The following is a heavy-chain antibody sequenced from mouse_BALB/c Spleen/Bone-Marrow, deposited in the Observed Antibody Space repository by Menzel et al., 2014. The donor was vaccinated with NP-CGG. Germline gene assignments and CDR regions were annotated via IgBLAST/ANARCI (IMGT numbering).Heavy chain of an antibody. D-gene: IGHD1-2*01. CDR3: ARGGYYGPRFAF. CDR1: GYTFSSYW. CDR2: ILPGSASN. Sequence: VQLQQSGAELMKPGASVKISCKATGYTFSSYWLEWVKQRPGHGLEWIGEILPGSASNNYNEKFKGEATFAADTSSNTAYMQLSSLTSEDSAVYYCARGGYYGPRFAFWGQGTLVTVSA. V-gene: IGHV1-9*01. J-gene: IGHJ3*01.